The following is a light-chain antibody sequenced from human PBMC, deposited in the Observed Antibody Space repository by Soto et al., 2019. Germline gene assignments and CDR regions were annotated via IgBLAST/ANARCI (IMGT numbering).Light chain of an antibody. CDR1: QSIRSL. J-gene: IGKJ5*01. Sequence: DIQMTQSPSTLSASVGDRVTITCRASQSIRSLLAWYQQKPVKAPKVLIYDASSLGSGVPSRFSGSGSGTEFTLTISSLQPDDFATYFCQQYQTYSTFGQGTRLEI. CDR2: DAS. V-gene: IGKV1-5*01. CDR3: QQYQTYST.